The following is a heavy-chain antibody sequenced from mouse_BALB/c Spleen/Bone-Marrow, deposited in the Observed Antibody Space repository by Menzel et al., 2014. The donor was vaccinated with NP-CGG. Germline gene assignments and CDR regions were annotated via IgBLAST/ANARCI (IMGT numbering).Heavy chain of an antibody. V-gene: IGHV1-14*01. CDR2: INPYNDGS. CDR1: GYTFTSYA. D-gene: IGHD1-1*01. Sequence: EVQLQQSGPELVKPGASVKMSCKAYGYTFTSYALHWVKQKPGQGLEWIGYINPYNDGSKYNEKFKGKATLTSDKSSSTAYMELSSLTSEDSAVYYCARTTVVDIYWYFDVWGAGTTVTVSS. CDR3: ARTTVVDIYWYFDV. J-gene: IGHJ1*01.